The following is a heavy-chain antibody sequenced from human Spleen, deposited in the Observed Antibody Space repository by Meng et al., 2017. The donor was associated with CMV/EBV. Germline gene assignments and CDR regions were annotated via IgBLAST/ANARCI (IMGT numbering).Heavy chain of an antibody. V-gene: IGHV3-7*01. CDR3: ARDDIVVVPAAEGYYYYGMDV. Sequence: GESLKISCAASGFTFSTYWMSWVRQAPGKGLEWVANIKQDGSEKYYVDSVKGRFTISRDNAKNSLYLQMNSLRAEDTAVYYCARDDIVVVPAAEGYYYYGMDVWGQGTTVTVSS. D-gene: IGHD2-2*01. CDR1: GFTFSTYW. J-gene: IGHJ6*02. CDR2: IKQDGSEK.